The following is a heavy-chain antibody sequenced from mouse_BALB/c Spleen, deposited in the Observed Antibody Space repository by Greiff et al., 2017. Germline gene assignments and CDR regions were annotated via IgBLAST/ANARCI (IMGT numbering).Heavy chain of an antibody. CDR3: NDYGNYEGFAY. V-gene: IGHV14-4*02. Sequence: VQLKESGAELVRSGASVKLSCTASGFNIKDYYMHWVKQRPEQGLEWIGWIDPENGDTEYAPKFQGKATMTADTSSNTAYLQLSSLTSEDTAVYYCNDYGNYEGFAYWGQGTLVTVSA. CDR2: IDPENGDT. J-gene: IGHJ3*01. CDR1: GFNIKDYY. D-gene: IGHD2-1*01.